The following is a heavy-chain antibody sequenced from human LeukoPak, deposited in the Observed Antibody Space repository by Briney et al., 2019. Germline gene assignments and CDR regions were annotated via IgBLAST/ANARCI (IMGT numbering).Heavy chain of an antibody. Sequence: SETLSLTCTVSGGSISSYYWSWIRQPAGKGLEWIGRIYTSGSTNYNPSLKSRVTMSVDTSKNQFSLKLSSVTAADTAVYYCARGRGYSSSSVVDYWGQGTLVTVSS. J-gene: IGHJ4*02. D-gene: IGHD6-6*01. CDR3: ARGRGYSSSSVVDY. CDR2: IYTSGST. CDR1: GGSISSYY. V-gene: IGHV4-4*07.